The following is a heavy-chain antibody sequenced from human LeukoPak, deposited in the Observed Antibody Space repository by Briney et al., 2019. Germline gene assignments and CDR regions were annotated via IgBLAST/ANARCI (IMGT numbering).Heavy chain of an antibody. J-gene: IGHJ6*03. Sequence: GGSLRLSCAASGFTFSSYSMNWVRQAPGRGLEWVSYISSGSGTIYYADSVKGRLTISRDNAKNSLYLQMNSLRAEDTAVYYCARWKGVTSLSYYYYYMDVWGKGTTVTVSS. CDR3: ARWKGVTSLSYYYYYMDV. D-gene: IGHD4-17*01. CDR2: ISSGSGTI. CDR1: GFTFSSYS. V-gene: IGHV3-48*04.